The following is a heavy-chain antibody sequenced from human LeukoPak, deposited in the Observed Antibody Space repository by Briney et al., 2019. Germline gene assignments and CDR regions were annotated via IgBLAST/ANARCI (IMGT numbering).Heavy chain of an antibody. CDR2: ISSSSSTI. D-gene: IGHD1-26*01. V-gene: IGHV3-48*04. Sequence: GSLRLSCAASGFTFSSYSMNWVRQAPGKGLEWVSFISSSSSTIYYADSVKGRFAISRDNAKNSLYLQMNSLRAEDTAVYYCARDRGGSYSAIDYWGQGTLVTVSS. CDR3: ARDRGGSYSAIDY. CDR1: GFTFSSYS. J-gene: IGHJ4*02.